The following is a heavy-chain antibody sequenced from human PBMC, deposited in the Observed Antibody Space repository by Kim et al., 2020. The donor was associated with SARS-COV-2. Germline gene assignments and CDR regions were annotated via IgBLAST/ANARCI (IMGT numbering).Heavy chain of an antibody. J-gene: IGHJ5*02. CDR1: GFTFSTYA. CDR3: AKPGGYVFSS. D-gene: IGHD3-3*01. Sequence: GGSLRLSCAASGFTFSTYAMRWVRQAPGKGLEWVSTISSSGGGTYSADSVKGRFIISRDNSKNTVYLQMNSLRVEDTAIYYCAKPGGYVFSSWGQGTLVT. CDR2: ISSSGGGT. V-gene: IGHV3-23*01.